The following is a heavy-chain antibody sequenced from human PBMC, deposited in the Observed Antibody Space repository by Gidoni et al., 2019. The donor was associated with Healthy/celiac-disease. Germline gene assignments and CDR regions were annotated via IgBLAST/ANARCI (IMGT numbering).Heavy chain of an antibody. CDR2: IIPILGIA. V-gene: IGHV1-69*04. D-gene: IGHD2-15*01. CDR3: ARGPPRVVHQVFGNSGGYYYYYGMDV. Sequence: RQAPGQGLEWMGRIIPILGIANYAQKFQGRVTITADKSTSTAYMELSSLRSEDTAVYYCARGPPRVVHQVFGNSGGYYYYYGMDVWGHGTTVTVSS. J-gene: IGHJ6*02.